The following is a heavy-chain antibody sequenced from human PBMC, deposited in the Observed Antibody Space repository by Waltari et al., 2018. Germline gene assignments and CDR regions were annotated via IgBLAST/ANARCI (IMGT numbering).Heavy chain of an antibody. D-gene: IGHD3-3*01. J-gene: IGHJ6*03. V-gene: IGHV3-30*04. CDR1: GFTFSSYP. CDR3: ARTYESGSYYYYMDV. CDR2: ISYDGSNK. Sequence: QVQLVESGGGVVQPGTSLRLSCAASGFTFSSYPIHWVRQAPGKGLDWVAVISYDGSNKYYADSVKGRFTVSRDNSKNTLDLQMDSLRPEDTALYYCARTYESGSYYYYMDVWGRGTTVAISS.